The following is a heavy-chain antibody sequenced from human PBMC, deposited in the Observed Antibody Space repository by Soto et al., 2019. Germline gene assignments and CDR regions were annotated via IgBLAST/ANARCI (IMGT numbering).Heavy chain of an antibody. V-gene: IGHV1-3*04. J-gene: IGHJ4*02. Sequence: QVQLVQSGAEVKKPGASVRVSCEASGYTFTSYAMHWVRQAPGQRLEWMGWINTGNGNTIYSQKFQGRVTITRDTSASTAYIELSSLRSEDTAVYYCARGTCSGGSCYSFHFDYWGQGTLVTVSS. CDR1: GYTFTSYA. CDR2: INTGNGNT. CDR3: ARGTCSGGSCYSFHFDY. D-gene: IGHD2-15*01.